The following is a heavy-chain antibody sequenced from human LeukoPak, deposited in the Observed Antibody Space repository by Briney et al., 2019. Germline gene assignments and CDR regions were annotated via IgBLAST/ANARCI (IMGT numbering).Heavy chain of an antibody. CDR2: INPNSGGT. CDR3: ARYGYCTNGVWVPYYYGMDV. Sequence: ASVKVSCKASGYTFTGYYVHWVRQAPGQGLEWMGWINPNSGGTNYAQKFQGRVTMTRDTSISTAYMELSRLRSDDTAVYYCARYGYCTNGVWVPYYYGMDVWGQGTTVTVSS. J-gene: IGHJ6*02. D-gene: IGHD2-8*01. V-gene: IGHV1-2*02. CDR1: GYTFTGYY.